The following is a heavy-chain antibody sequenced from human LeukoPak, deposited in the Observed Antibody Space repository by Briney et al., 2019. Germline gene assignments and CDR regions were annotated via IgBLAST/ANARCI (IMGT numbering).Heavy chain of an antibody. Sequence: PSETLSLTCAVYGGSFSGYYWSWIRQPPGKGLEWIGEINHSGSTNYNPSLKSRVTISVDTSKNQFSLKLSSVTAADTAVYYCARASEGRDYWGQGTLVTVSS. CDR3: ARASEGRDY. J-gene: IGHJ4*02. V-gene: IGHV4-34*01. CDR2: INHSGST. CDR1: GGSFSGYY. D-gene: IGHD3-10*01.